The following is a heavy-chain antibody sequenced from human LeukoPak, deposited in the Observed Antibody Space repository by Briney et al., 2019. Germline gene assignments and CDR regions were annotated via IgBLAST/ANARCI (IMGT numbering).Heavy chain of an antibody. CDR3: ARASMNCGGDCPIDY. CDR2: IWYDGSNK. D-gene: IGHD2-21*02. J-gene: IGHJ4*02. Sequence: LSLTCAVSGGSISSGGYFWSWVRQAPGKGLEWVAVIWYDGSNKYYADSVKGRFTISRDNSKNTLYLQMNSLRAEDTAVYYCARASMNCGGDCPIDYWGQGTLVTVSS. CDR1: GGSISSGGYF. V-gene: IGHV3-33*08.